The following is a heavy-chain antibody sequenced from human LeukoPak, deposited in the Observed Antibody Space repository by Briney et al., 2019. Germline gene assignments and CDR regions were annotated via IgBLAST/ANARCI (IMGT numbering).Heavy chain of an antibody. CDR3: AKDRGYITYYFDY. V-gene: IGHV3-23*01. D-gene: IGHD3-10*01. CDR2: IYENGGTT. J-gene: IGHJ4*02. CDR1: GFTFRSHA. Sequence: GGSLRLSCVGSGFTFRSHAMSWVRQAPEKGLEFVSGIYENGGTTYYADSVKGRFTISRDNSKNTLSLQMNSLRAEDTAVYYCAKDRGYITYYFDYWGQGTLVTVSS.